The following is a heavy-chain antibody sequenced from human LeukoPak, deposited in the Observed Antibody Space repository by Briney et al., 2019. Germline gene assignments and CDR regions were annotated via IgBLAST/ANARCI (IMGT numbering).Heavy chain of an antibody. Sequence: SETLSLTCAVYGGSFSGYYWSWIRQPPGKGLEWIGEINHSGSTNYNPSLKSRVTISVDTSKNQFSLELSSVTAADTAVYYCASSGRFRPPVYWGQGTLVTVSS. CDR2: INHSGST. V-gene: IGHV4-34*01. D-gene: IGHD3-10*01. J-gene: IGHJ4*02. CDR1: GGSFSGYY. CDR3: ASSGRFRPPVY.